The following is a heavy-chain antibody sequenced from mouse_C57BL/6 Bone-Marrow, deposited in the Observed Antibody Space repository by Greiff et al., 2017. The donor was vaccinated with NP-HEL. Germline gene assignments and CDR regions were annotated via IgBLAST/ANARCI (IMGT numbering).Heavy chain of an antibody. D-gene: IGHD1-1*01. J-gene: IGHJ2*01. Sequence: QVQLQQPGAELVKPGASVKLSCKASGYTFTSYWMQRVKQRPGQGLEWIGEIDPSDSYTNYNQKFKGKATLTVDTSSSTAYMQLSSLTSEDSAVYYCARLRYYGRRYYFDYWGQGTTLTVSS. CDR2: IDPSDSYT. CDR3: ARLRYYGRRYYFDY. CDR1: GYTFTSYW. V-gene: IGHV1-50*01.